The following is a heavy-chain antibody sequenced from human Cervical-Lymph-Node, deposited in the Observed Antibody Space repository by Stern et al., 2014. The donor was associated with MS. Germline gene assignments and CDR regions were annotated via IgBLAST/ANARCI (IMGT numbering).Heavy chain of an antibody. V-gene: IGHV1-18*04. Sequence: VQLVQSGADVKKPGASVKVSCKASSYTFSSYGIAWVRQAPGQGLERMGWIRGYDGDTNYAPKLQGRVTLTTDPSTRTAYMEIRSLRFDDTAVYYCARAYFDSYGLDVWGQGTTVTVSS. CDR1: SYTFSSYG. J-gene: IGHJ6*02. CDR2: IRGYDGDT. D-gene: IGHD3-9*01. CDR3: ARAYFDSYGLDV.